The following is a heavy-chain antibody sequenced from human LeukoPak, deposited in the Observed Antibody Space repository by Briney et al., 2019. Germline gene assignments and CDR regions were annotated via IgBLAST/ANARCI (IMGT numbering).Heavy chain of an antibody. V-gene: IGHV1-69*06. D-gene: IGHD6-13*01. Sequence: SVKVSCKASGGTFSSYAISWVRQAPGQGLEWMGGFIPIFGTANYAQKFQGRVTITADKSTSTAYMELSSLRSEDTAVYYCAREVAAAGTCFDYWGQGTLVTVSS. J-gene: IGHJ4*02. CDR3: AREVAAAGTCFDY. CDR1: GGTFSSYA. CDR2: FIPIFGTA.